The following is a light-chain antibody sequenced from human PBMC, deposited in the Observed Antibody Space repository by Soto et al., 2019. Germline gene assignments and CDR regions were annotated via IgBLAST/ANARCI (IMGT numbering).Light chain of an antibody. CDR2: EVS. Sequence: QSALTQPPSASGSPGQSVTISCTGTSSDVGGYNYVSWYQQHPGKAPKLMIYEVSKRPSGVPDRFSGSTSGSTASLTVSGLQAEDEADYYCSSYAGSNTYVVFGGGTKLTVL. CDR3: SSYAGSNTYVV. V-gene: IGLV2-8*01. CDR1: SSDVGGYNY. J-gene: IGLJ2*01.